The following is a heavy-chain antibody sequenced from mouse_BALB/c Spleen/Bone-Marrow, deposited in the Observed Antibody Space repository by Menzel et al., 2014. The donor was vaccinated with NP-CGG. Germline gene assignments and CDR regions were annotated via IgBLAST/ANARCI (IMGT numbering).Heavy chain of an antibody. Sequence: QVQLQQSGAELMKPRASVKISCKATGYTFSSYWIEWVKQRPGHGLEWIGEILPGSNSTNYNEKFKGKATFTANTSSNTAYMQLSSLTFEDSAVYYCARRRFRGCDYWGQGTTLTVSS. D-gene: IGHD3-3*01. CDR1: GYTFSSYW. V-gene: IGHV1-9*01. CDR2: ILPGSNST. CDR3: ARRRFRGCDY. J-gene: IGHJ2*01.